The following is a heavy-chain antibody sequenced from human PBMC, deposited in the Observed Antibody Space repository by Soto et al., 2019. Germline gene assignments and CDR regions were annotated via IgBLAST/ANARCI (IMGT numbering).Heavy chain of an antibody. CDR3: ASHYDLWTGYLSPVDY. J-gene: IGHJ4*02. CDR2: IDTSSTKI. D-gene: IGHD3-3*01. CDR1: GYTLSGYY. Sequence: GGSLKLSCAAPGYTLSGYYFSLVCPAPGKGLEWISYIDTSSTKIYYADSVRGRFTISRDNGKNSLFLEMNNLRVEDTAVYFCASHYDLWTGYLSPVDYWGRGTLVTVSS. V-gene: IGHV3-11*01.